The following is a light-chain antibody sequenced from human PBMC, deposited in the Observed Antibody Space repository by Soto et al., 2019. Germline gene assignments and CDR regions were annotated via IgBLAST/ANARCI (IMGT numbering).Light chain of an antibody. CDR2: EVS. Sequence: QSALTQPPSASGSPGQSVTISCTGTSSDVGGYNYVSWYQQHPGKAPKLMIYEVSKRPSGVPDRFSGSQSGNTASLTVSGLKAEDEADYYCSSYAGSNYWVFGGGPKLTV. CDR1: SSDVGGYNY. CDR3: SSYAGSNYWV. J-gene: IGLJ3*02. V-gene: IGLV2-8*01.